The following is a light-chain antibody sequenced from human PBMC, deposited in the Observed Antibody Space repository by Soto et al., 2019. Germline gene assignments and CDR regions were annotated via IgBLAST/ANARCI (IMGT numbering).Light chain of an antibody. V-gene: IGKV2-28*01. Sequence: DIVMPQSPLSLPVTPGEPASISCRFSQSPLHSNGYNYLDWYLQKPGQSPQLLIYLGSNRASGVPDRFSGSGSGTDFTLKISRVEAEDVGVYYCMQALQTPKTFGQGTKVEIK. CDR3: MQALQTPKT. J-gene: IGKJ1*01. CDR1: QSPLHSNGYNY. CDR2: LGS.